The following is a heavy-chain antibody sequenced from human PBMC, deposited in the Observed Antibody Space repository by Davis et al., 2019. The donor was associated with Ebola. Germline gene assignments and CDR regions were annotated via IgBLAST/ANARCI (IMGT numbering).Heavy chain of an antibody. CDR1: GFTFTDYY. J-gene: IGHJ4*02. V-gene: IGHV3-11*03. CDR2: ISDTTTYT. Sequence: PGGSLRLSCAASGFTFTDYYMSWIRQAPGRGLEYISCISDTTTYTHYADSVKGRFTISRDNAKKSLYLQISSLRAEDTAVYYCHPRGRGYWGQGTLVTVSS. D-gene: IGHD2-15*01. CDR3: HPRGRGY.